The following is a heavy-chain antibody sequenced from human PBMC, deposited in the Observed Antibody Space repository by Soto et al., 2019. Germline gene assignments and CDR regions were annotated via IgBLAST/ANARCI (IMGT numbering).Heavy chain of an antibody. CDR1: RFTFSNYA. CDR2: ITGSGDTT. D-gene: IGHD1-20*01. CDR3: AKQYNWIPHDP. V-gene: IGHV3-23*01. Sequence: GGSLRLSCAASRFTFSNYAMTWVRQAPGKGLEWVSSITGSGDTTYYADSVRGRFIISRDNSKKTLSLQMSSLRAEDTAVYFCAKQYNWIPHDPWGQGTLVTVSS. J-gene: IGHJ5*02.